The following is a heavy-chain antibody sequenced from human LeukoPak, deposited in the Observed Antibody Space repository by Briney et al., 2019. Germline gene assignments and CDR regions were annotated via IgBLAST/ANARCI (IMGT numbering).Heavy chain of an antibody. CDR1: GFTFSDYA. Sequence: PGGSLRLSCAASGFTFSDYAMHWVRQAPGKGLEWVAVISYDGSNKYYTDSVKGRFTISRDTSKNTLFLQMNSLRAEDTAVYYCARSSEQWLLLSYWGQGTLVTVPS. CDR2: ISYDGSNK. CDR3: ARSSEQWLLLSY. D-gene: IGHD6-19*01. V-gene: IGHV3-30*04. J-gene: IGHJ4*02.